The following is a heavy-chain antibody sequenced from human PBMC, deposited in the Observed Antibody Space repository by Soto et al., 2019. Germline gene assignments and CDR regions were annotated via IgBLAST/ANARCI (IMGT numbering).Heavy chain of an antibody. J-gene: IGHJ6*02. CDR1: GFTFSSYA. D-gene: IGHD3-3*01. CDR2: ISGSGGST. CDR3: ANLDGEHYYYYGMDV. V-gene: IGHV3-23*01. Sequence: GGSLRLSCAASGFTFSSYAMSWVRQAPGKGLEWVSAISGSGGSTYYADSVKGRFTISRDNSKNTLYLQMNSLRAEDTAVYYCANLDGEHYYYYGMDVWGQGTTVTVSS.